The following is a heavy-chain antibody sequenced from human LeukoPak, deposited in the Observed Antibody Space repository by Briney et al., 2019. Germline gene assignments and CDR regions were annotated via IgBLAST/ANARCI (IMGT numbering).Heavy chain of an antibody. D-gene: IGHD3-3*01. J-gene: IGHJ4*02. CDR2: ISSSGSTI. Sequence: PGGSLRLSCAASGFTFSSYEMNWVRQAPGKGLEWVSYISSSGSTIYYADSVKGRFTISRDNSKNTLYLQMNSLRAEDTAVYYCAKAIRYYDFWSGYPSDYWGQGTLVTVSS. CDR3: AKAIRYYDFWSGYPSDY. V-gene: IGHV3-48*03. CDR1: GFTFSSYE.